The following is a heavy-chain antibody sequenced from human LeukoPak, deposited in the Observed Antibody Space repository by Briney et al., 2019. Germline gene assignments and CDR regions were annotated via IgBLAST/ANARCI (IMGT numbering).Heavy chain of an antibody. J-gene: IGHJ4*02. CDR1: GFSFSSYW. V-gene: IGHV3-74*01. Sequence: GGSLRLSCAASGFSFSSYWMHWVRQAPGKGLLWVSRISTDGSSTSYADSVKGRFTISRDNSKNTLYLQMNSLRAEDTAVYYCAKDSGSYFSYWGQGTLVTVSS. D-gene: IGHD1-26*01. CDR3: AKDSGSYFSY. CDR2: ISTDGSST.